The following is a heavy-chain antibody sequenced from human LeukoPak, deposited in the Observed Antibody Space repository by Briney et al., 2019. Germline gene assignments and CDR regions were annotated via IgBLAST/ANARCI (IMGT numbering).Heavy chain of an antibody. D-gene: IGHD3-9*01. CDR3: AKGKAYDNLDWFDP. J-gene: IGHJ5*02. Sequence: GGSLRLSCAASGFTFSSYAMTWVRQAPGKGLEWVSSIFGTGTTTFYADSVKGRFTISRDNSKNTLFLQMNSLRVEDTAVYYCAKGKAYDNLDWFDPWGQGTLVTVSS. CDR1: GFTFSSYA. CDR2: IFGTGTTT. V-gene: IGHV3-23*05.